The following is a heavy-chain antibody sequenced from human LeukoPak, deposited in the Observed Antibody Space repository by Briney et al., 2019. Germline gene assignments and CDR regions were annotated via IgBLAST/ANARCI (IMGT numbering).Heavy chain of an antibody. Sequence: PGGSLRLSCVAPGITFSDFDMTWVRQAQGGGLEWAASFIVSGGPWYADSVKGRFSISRDNSKNALYLQMNSLRADDTAVYYCAKDPRYYYARSPSSGFDYWGQGSLVTVSS. CDR3: AKDPRYYYARSPSSGFDY. D-gene: IGHD3-22*01. CDR1: GITFSDFD. CDR2: FIVSGGP. J-gene: IGHJ4*02. V-gene: IGHV3-23*01.